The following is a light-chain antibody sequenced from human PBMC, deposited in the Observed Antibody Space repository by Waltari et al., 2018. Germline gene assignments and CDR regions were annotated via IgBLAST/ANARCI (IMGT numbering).Light chain of an antibody. CDR2: GAS. CDR3: QHYNNWPLT. V-gene: IGKV3-15*01. CDR1: QSVYSN. Sequence: EIVMTPSPATLSGSPRGKATPSCRASQSVYSNLARYQQKPGQVPRLLIYGASTRATGFPARFSGSGSGTEFTLTISSLQSEDFAVYYCQHYNNWPLTFGGGTKVEIK. J-gene: IGKJ4*01.